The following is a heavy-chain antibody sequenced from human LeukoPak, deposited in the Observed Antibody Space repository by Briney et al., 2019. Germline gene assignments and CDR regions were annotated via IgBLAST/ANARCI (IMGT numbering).Heavy chain of an antibody. CDR1: GFTFSSYE. Sequence: PGGSLRLSCAASGFTFSSYEMNWVRQAPGKGLEWVSYISSSGSTIYYADSVKGRFTISRDNAKNSLYLQMNSLRAEDTAVYYCARGEITMVRGPNNWFDPWGQGTLVTVSS. V-gene: IGHV3-48*03. D-gene: IGHD3-10*01. CDR3: ARGEITMVRGPNNWFDP. CDR2: ISSSGSTI. J-gene: IGHJ5*02.